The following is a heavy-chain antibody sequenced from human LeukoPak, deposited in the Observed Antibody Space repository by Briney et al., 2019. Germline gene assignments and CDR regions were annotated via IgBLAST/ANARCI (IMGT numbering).Heavy chain of an antibody. CDR3: ATENYEVY. CDR2: ISYDGSNK. Sequence: GGSLRLSCAASGFTFSRYGMHWVRQAPGKGLEWVAVISYDGSNKYYADSVKGRFTISRDNSKNTLYLQMNSLRAEDTAVYYCATENYEVYWGQGTLVTVSS. CDR1: GFTFSRYG. V-gene: IGHV3-30*03. D-gene: IGHD1-7*01. J-gene: IGHJ4*02.